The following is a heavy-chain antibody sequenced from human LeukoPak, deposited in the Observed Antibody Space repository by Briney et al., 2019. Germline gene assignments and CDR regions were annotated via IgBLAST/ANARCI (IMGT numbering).Heavy chain of an antibody. J-gene: IGHJ4*02. CDR3: ARGGDGSGRYYKGGLVN. Sequence: GESLKICCKGSGYSFTTYWIGWVRQMPGKGLEWMGIIYPGDSGTRYSPSFQGQVTISADKSISTAYLQWSSLKASDTAMYYCARGGDGSGRYYKGGLVNWGQGTLVTVSS. D-gene: IGHD3-10*01. CDR1: GYSFTTYW. CDR2: IYPGDSGT. V-gene: IGHV5-51*01.